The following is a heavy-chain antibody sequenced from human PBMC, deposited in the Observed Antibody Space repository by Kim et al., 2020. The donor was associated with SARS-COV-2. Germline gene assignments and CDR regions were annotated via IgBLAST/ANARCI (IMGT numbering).Heavy chain of an antibody. CDR3: ARERRIVVVRAIDYIDF. D-gene: IGHD2-21*01. CDR2: ISGDGDTI. V-gene: IGHV3-11*01. Sequence: GGSLRLSCAASGFIFSDYYMTWVRQTPGKELEWVSYISGDGDTIYYDDSIKGRFTISRDNSRKSVFLQMNSLRAEDTAVYYCARERRIVVVRAIDYIDF. CDR1: GFIFSDYY. J-gene: IGHJ6*03.